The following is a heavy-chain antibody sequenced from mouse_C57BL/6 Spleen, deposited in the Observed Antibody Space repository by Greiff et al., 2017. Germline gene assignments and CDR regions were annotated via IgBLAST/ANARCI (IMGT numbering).Heavy chain of an antibody. V-gene: IGHV1-52*01. Sequence: QVQLQQPGAELVRPGSSVKLSCKASGYTFTSYWMHWVKQRPIQGLEWIGNIDPSDSETHYNQKFKDKATLTVDKSSSTAYMQLSSLTSEDSAVYSCARSYGSSLYYFDYWGQGTTLTVSS. CDR1: GYTFTSYW. D-gene: IGHD1-1*01. CDR2: IDPSDSET. CDR3: ARSYGSSLYYFDY. J-gene: IGHJ2*01.